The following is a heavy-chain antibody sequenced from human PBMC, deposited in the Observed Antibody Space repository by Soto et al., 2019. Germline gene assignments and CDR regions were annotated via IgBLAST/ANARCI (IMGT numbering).Heavy chain of an antibody. CDR3: ARDPPHGGTSSWDADS. Sequence: DVRLVASGGGLVKPGGSLRLSCAASGFIFNTNSMNWVRQVPGRGLQWLSSISSSGSFKSYGDSVKGRFTISRDNAKNSLFLQMNNLRADDTGLYFCARDPPHGGTSSWDADSWGQGTLVTVSS. CDR2: ISSSGSFK. V-gene: IGHV3-21*01. CDR1: GFIFNTNS. J-gene: IGHJ4*02. D-gene: IGHD1-1*01.